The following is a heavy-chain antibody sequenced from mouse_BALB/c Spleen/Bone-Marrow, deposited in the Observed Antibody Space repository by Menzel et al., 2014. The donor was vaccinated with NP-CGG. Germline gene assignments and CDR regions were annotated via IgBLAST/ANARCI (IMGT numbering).Heavy chain of an antibody. Sequence: QVQLQQSGPELVKPGASVKMSCKASGCTYTSYYIHWVKQRPGQGLEWIGWIYPGDGSTKYNEKFRGKTSLTADKSSSTAYMLLSSLTSGDSAIYFCARSQGNYFDYWGQGTTLTVSS. CDR2: IYPGDGST. CDR1: GCTYTSYY. V-gene: IGHV1S56*01. CDR3: ARSQGNYFDY. J-gene: IGHJ2*01.